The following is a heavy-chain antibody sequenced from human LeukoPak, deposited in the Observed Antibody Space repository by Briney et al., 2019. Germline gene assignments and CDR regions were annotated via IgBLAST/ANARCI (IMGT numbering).Heavy chain of an antibody. Sequence: GGSLRLSCAASGFTFSDHYMDCVRQTPGKGLEWVGRSRNKAKRYTTDYAASVKGRFAISRDDSKNSVYLQMNSSNTDDTAVYYCVRVFYYDSRGHKYFDHWGQGTLVAVSS. D-gene: IGHD3-22*01. CDR2: SRNKAKRYTT. CDR1: GFTFSDHY. V-gene: IGHV3-72*01. J-gene: IGHJ4*02. CDR3: VRVFYYDSRGHKYFDH.